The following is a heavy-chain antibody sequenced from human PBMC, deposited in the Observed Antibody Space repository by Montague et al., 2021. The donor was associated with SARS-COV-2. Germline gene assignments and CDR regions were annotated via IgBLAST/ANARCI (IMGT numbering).Heavy chain of an antibody. CDR3: ARGGLGNRGFDY. V-gene: IGHV4-4*02. J-gene: IGHJ4*02. Sequence: SETLSLTCVVSDVSLSSSTWWSWVRQSPGKGLEWVGDTYLSGFTQYNPSVKSRVTISLDDSRSQFSLRLTSVTAADTAVYFCARGGLGNRGFDYWGQGALGTVSS. D-gene: IGHD3/OR15-3a*01. CDR1: DVSLSSSTW. CDR2: TYLSGFT.